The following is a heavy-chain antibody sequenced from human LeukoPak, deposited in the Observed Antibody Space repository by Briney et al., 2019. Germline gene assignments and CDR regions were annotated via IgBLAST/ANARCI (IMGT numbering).Heavy chain of an antibody. D-gene: IGHD5-12*01. V-gene: IGHV3-53*01. CDR1: GFTVSSNY. J-gene: IGHJ4*02. Sequence: GGSLRLSCAASGFTVSSNYMSWVRQAPGKGLEWVSVIYSGGSTYYADSVKGRFTISRDNSKNTLYLQMNSLRAEDTAVYCCARAYSGYALDYWGQGALVTVSS. CDR2: IYSGGST. CDR3: ARAYSGYALDY.